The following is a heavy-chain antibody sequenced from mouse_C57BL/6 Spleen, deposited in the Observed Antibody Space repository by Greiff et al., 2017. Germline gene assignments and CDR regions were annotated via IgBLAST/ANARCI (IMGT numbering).Heavy chain of an antibody. D-gene: IGHD1-1*01. CDR2: IDPSDSYT. V-gene: IGHV1-69*01. CDR3: ARPTVVDYAMDY. J-gene: IGHJ4*01. CDR1: GYTFTSYW. Sequence: QVHVKQPGAELVMPGASVKLSCKASGYTFTSYWMPWVKQRPGQGLEWIGEIDPSDSYTNYNQKFKGKSTVTVDKSSSTAYMQLSSLTSEDSAVYYCARPTVVDYAMDYWGQGTSGTVSS.